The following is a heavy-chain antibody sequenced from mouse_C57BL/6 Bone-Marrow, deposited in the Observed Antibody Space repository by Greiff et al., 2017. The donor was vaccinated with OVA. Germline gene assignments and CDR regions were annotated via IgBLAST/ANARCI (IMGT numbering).Heavy chain of an antibody. J-gene: IGHJ4*01. CDR1: GYTFTDYE. D-gene: IGHD2-5*01. Sequence: VQLQQSGAELVRPGASVTLSCKASGYTFTDYEMHWVKQTPVHGLEWIGAIDPETGGTAYNQKFKGKAILTADKSSSTAYMELRSLTSDDAAFYDCTRGYSNCYSMDYGGQGTSVTVSS. CDR2: IDPETGGT. V-gene: IGHV1-15*01. CDR3: TRGYSNCYSMDY.